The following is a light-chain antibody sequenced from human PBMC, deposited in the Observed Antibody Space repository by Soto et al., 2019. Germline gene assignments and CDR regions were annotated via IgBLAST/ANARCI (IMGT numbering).Light chain of an antibody. CDR3: ISYKTDDTFV. Sequence: QSVLTQPASVSGSPGQSTTISCTGTSNDVGGYDYVSWYQQHPGKAPKLIIYEVVNRPSGISSRFSGSKSGNTASLTISGLQPEDEAEYFCISYKTDDTFVFGTGTKV. CDR1: SNDVGGYDY. CDR2: EVV. V-gene: IGLV2-14*01. J-gene: IGLJ1*01.